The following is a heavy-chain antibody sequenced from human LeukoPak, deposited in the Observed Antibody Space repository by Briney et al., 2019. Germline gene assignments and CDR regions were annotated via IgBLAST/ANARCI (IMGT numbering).Heavy chain of an antibody. CDR1: GYTLTELS. V-gene: IGHV1-24*01. CDR3: ANFDLLFDY. CDR2: FDPEDGET. Sequence: ASVNVSCKVSGYTLTELSMHWVRQAPGKGLEWMGGFDPEDGETIYAQKFQGRVTMTEDTSTDTAYMELSRLRSEDTAVYCCANFDLLFDYWGQGTLVTVSS. J-gene: IGHJ4*02. D-gene: IGHD3-9*01.